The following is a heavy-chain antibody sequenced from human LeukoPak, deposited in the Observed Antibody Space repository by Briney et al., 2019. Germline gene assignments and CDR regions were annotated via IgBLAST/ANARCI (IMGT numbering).Heavy chain of an antibody. Sequence: SETLSPTCAVSGGSISSSNWWSWVRQPPGKGLEWIGEIYHSGSTNYNPSLKSRVTISVDKSKNQFSLKLSSVTAADTAVYYCARSPVATVDWFDPWGQGTLVTVSS. V-gene: IGHV4-4*02. D-gene: IGHD5-12*01. CDR2: IYHSGST. CDR3: ARSPVATVDWFDP. CDR1: GGSISSSNW. J-gene: IGHJ5*02.